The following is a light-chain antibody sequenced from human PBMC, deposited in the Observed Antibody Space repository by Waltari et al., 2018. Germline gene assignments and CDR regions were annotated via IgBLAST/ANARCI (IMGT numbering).Light chain of an antibody. CDR3: SSYARSDNSVL. CDR1: TSAVGGDNT. V-gene: IGLV2-23*01. Sequence: QSALTQPASVSGSPGQSIPIPCTGSTSAVGGDNTFSLYRQFPNKAPQLIIYEGTRRPSGVSSRFSASKSGNTASLTISGLQAEDEALYFCSSYARSDNSVLFGGGTQLSVL. J-gene: IGLJ2*01. CDR2: EGT.